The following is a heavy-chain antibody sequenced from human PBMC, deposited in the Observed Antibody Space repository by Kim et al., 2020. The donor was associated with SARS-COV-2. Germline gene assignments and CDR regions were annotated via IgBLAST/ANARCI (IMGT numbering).Heavy chain of an antibody. V-gene: IGHV4-34*01. CDR1: GGSFSGYP. CDR2: VDHSGSP. Sequence: LETLSLTCGVYGGSFSGYPWGWIRQPPGEGLEWIGEVDHSGSPYHNPSLEGRVTISADTSKKLFSLRLSSVTAADTAVYYCGRGSAGSAVTTSDYFFMDV. J-gene: IGHJ6*03. D-gene: IGHD4-17*01. CDR3: GRGSAGSAVTTSDYFFMDV.